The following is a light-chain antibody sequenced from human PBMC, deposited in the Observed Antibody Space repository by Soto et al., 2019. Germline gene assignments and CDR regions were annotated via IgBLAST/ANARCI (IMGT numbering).Light chain of an antibody. CDR2: SSN. Sequence: VLTQPHSASGTPGQRVTISCSGSSSNIGSNSVHWFQQVPGTAPKPLIYSSNQRPSGVPERFSGSKSGTSASLAISGLQSEDEADYYCAAWDDSLNGNIFGTGTKVTVL. CDR1: SSNIGSNS. V-gene: IGLV1-44*01. CDR3: AAWDDSLNGNI. J-gene: IGLJ1*01.